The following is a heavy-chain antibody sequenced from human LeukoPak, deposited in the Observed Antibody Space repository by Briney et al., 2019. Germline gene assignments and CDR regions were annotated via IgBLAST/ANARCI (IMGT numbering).Heavy chain of an antibody. V-gene: IGHV4-34*01. Sequence: NPSETPSLTCAVYGGSFSGYYWSWIRQPPGKGLEWIGEINHSGSTNYNPSLKSRVTISVDTSKNQFSLKLSSVTAADTAVYYCARRSRDGYNYYWFDPWGQGTLVTVSS. D-gene: IGHD5-24*01. J-gene: IGHJ5*02. CDR3: ARRSRDGYNYYWFDP. CDR2: INHSGST. CDR1: GGSFSGYY.